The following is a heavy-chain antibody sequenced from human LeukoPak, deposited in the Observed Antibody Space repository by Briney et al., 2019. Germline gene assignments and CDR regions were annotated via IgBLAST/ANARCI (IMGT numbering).Heavy chain of an antibody. CDR2: IKSKTDGGTT. J-gene: IGHJ3*02. D-gene: IGHD3-9*01. CDR1: GFTFSNAW. CDR3: TTDPTGYRDTQTDAFDI. V-gene: IGHV3-15*01. Sequence: KAGGSLRLSCAASGFTFSNAWMSWVRQAPGKGLEWVGRIKSKTDGGTTDYAAPVKGRFTISRDDSKNTLYLQMNSLKTEDTAVYYCTTDPTGYRDTQTDAFDIWGQGTMVTVST.